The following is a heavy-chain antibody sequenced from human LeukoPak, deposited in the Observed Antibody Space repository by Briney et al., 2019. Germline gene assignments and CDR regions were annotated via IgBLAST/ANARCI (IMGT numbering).Heavy chain of an antibody. Sequence: PSETLSLTCTVSGGSISSGSYYWGWIWQPAGKGLEWIGRIYTSGSTNYNPSLKSRVTISVDTSKNQFSLKLSSVTAADTAVYYCARLETLYYYDTADAFDIWGQGTMVTVSS. CDR2: IYTSGST. D-gene: IGHD3-22*01. CDR3: ARLETLYYYDTADAFDI. J-gene: IGHJ3*02. CDR1: GGSISSGSYY. V-gene: IGHV4-61*02.